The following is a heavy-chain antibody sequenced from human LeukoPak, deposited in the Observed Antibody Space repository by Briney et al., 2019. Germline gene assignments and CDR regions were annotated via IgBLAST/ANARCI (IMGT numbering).Heavy chain of an antibody. J-gene: IGHJ6*02. D-gene: IGHD6-13*01. CDR1: GGSISSGGYS. Sequence: LSETLSLTCAVSGGSISSGGYSWSWIRQPPGKGLEWIGYIYHSGSTYYNPSLKSRVTISVDRSKNQFSLKLSSVTAADTAVYYCARDHSSSSYGMDVRGQGTTVTVSS. V-gene: IGHV4-30-2*01. CDR3: ARDHSSSSYGMDV. CDR2: IYHSGST.